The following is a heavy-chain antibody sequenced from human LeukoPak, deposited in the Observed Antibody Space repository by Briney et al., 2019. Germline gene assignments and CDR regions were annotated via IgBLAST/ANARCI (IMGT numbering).Heavy chain of an antibody. CDR2: ISAYNGNT. D-gene: IGHD3-22*01. J-gene: IGHJ4*02. V-gene: IGHV1-18*01. CDR3: ARDYDSSGYYLGY. Sequence: ALVRVSCKASGYTFTSYGISWVRQAPGQGLEWIGWISAYNGNTNYAQKLRGRVTMTTDTSTSTAYMELRSLRSDDTAVYYCARDYDSSGYYLGYWGQGTLVTVSS. CDR1: GYTFTSYG.